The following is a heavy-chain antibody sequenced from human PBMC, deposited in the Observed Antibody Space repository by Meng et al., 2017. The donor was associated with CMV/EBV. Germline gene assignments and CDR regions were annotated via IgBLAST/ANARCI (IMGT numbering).Heavy chain of an antibody. Sequence: KVSCKGSGYSFTSYWICWVRQMPGKGLEWMGIIYPGDSDTRYSPSFQGQVTISADKSISTAYLQWSSLKASDTAMYYCARQSGEGVVVPAAIRYYYGMDVWGQGTTVTVSS. CDR1: GYSFTSYW. J-gene: IGHJ6*02. D-gene: IGHD2-2*01. CDR3: ARQSGEGVVVPAAIRYYYGMDV. CDR2: IYPGDSDT. V-gene: IGHV5-51*01.